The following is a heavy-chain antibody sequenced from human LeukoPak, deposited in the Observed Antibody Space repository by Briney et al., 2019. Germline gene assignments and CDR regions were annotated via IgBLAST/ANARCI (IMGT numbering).Heavy chain of an antibody. V-gene: IGHV3-23*01. D-gene: IGHD2-2*01. CDR1: GFTFSSYA. J-gene: IGHJ4*02. CDR2: INGNGGTT. Sequence: GGSLRLSCAASGFTFSSYALSWVRQAPGKGLEWVSTINGNGGTTYYADSVKGRFTISRDNSKSTLYLQMNSLRAEDTAVYYCAKEQGVVPAATFDYWGQGTLVTVSS. CDR3: AKEQGVVPAATFDY.